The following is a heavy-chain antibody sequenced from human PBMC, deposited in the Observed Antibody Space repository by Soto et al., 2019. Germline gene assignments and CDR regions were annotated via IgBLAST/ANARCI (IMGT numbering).Heavy chain of an antibody. D-gene: IGHD3-3*01. CDR3: ARGGGILLRFSIRYYYYYGMDV. V-gene: IGHV4-59*13. CDR1: CGSISSYY. Sequence: PSETLSLTCTFSCGSISSYYWSWIRQPPGKGLEWIGYIYYSGSTNYNPSLKSRVTISVDTSKNQFSLKLSSVTAADTAVYYCARGGGILLRFSIRYYYYYGMDVWGQGTTVTVSS. J-gene: IGHJ6*02. CDR2: IYYSGST.